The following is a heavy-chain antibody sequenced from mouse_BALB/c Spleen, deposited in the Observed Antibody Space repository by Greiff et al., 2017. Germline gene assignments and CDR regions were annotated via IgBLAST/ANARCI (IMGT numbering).Heavy chain of an antibody. Sequence: VQLQQSGADLVRSGASVKLSCTASGFNIKDYYMHWVKQRPEQGLEWIGWIDPDDGDTEYAPKFQGKATMTAATSSNTAYLQLSSLTSEDTAVYCCNALYEWAMDYWGQGTSVTVSA. CDR3: NALYEWAMDY. CDR1: GFNIKDYY. J-gene: IGHJ4*01. D-gene: IGHD1-1*01. V-gene: IGHV14-4*02. CDR2: IDPDDGDT.